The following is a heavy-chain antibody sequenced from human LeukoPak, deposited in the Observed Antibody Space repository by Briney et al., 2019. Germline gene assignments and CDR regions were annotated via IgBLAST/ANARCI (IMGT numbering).Heavy chain of an antibody. Sequence: GSLRPPCSTLGFTLRSYAMHLVRQAPGKGLEFVSAICSNGGSTYYANSVKGRFTISRDNSKNTLYLQMGSLRAEDMAVYYCAREAPGSSWYLEGAFDIWGQGTMVTVSS. J-gene: IGHJ3*02. CDR2: ICSNGGST. V-gene: IGHV3-64*01. D-gene: IGHD6-13*01. CDR3: AREAPGSSWYLEGAFDI. CDR1: GFTLRSYA.